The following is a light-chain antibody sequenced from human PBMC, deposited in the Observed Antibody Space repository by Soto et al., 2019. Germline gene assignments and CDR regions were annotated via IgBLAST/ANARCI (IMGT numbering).Light chain of an antibody. CDR2: GTS. V-gene: IGKV3-20*01. CDR1: QRVSSTY. Sequence: EILLTQSPGTLSLSPGERATLSCRASQRVSSTYLAWYQQKPVQAPRLLIYGTSSRATGIPTRFSGSGSGTDFTLSITRLEPEDFAVYYCQQYDSSPLTFGQGTKVDIK. CDR3: QQYDSSPLT. J-gene: IGKJ1*01.